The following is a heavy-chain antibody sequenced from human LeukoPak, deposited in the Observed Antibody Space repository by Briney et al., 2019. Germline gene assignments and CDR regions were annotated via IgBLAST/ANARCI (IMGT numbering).Heavy chain of an antibody. CDR1: GFTFSSYW. J-gene: IGHJ4*02. V-gene: IGHV3-7*01. CDR2: IKQDGSEK. D-gene: IGHD2-15*01. Sequence: PGGSLRLSCAASGFTFSSYWMSWVRQAPGKGLEWVANIKQDGSEKYYVDSVKGRFTISRDDAKNSLYLQMNSLRAEDTAVYYCAREYCSGGSCPFYYWGQGTLVTVSS. CDR3: AREYCSGGSCPFYY.